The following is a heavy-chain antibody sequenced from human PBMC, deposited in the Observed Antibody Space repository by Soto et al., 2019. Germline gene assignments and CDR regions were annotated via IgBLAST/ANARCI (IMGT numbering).Heavy chain of an antibody. J-gene: IGHJ4*02. CDR3: AKVTYCSSTSCEYFDY. CDR1: GFTFDDYA. D-gene: IGHD2-2*01. CDR2: ISWNSGSI. Sequence: EVQLVESGGGLVQPGRSLRLSCAASGFTFDDYAMHWVRQAPGKGMEWVSGISWNSGSIGYADSVKGRFTISRDNAKNSLYLQMNSLRAEDTALYYCAKVTYCSSTSCEYFDYWGPGTLVTVPS. V-gene: IGHV3-9*01.